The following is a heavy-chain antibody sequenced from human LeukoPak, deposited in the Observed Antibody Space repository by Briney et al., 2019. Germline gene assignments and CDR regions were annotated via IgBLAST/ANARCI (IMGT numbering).Heavy chain of an antibody. CDR2: IIPILGIA. J-gene: IGHJ4*02. Sequence: GGSLRLSCAASGFTFSSYAISWVRQAPGQGLEWMGRIIPILGIANYAQKFQGRVTITADKSTSTAYMELSSLRSEDTAVYYCARDEYYDSSGYYTLDYWGQGTLVTVSS. D-gene: IGHD3-22*01. V-gene: IGHV1-69*04. CDR3: ARDEYYDSSGYYTLDY. CDR1: GFTFSSYA.